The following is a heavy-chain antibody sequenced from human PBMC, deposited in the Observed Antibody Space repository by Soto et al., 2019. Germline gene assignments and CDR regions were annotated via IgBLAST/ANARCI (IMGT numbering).Heavy chain of an antibody. J-gene: IGHJ4*02. CDR3: AAGSSWYVFDY. CDR1: GFTFSSYA. Sequence: EVQLLESGGGLVQPGGSLRLSCTASGFTFSSYAMNWVRQAPGKGLEWVSVISGGGGDTYYPDSVKGRFTISRDNSMKTLYLQMNSLRAEYTAVYYCAAGSSWYVFDYWGQGTLVTVSS. D-gene: IGHD6-13*01. V-gene: IGHV3-23*01. CDR2: ISGGGGDT.